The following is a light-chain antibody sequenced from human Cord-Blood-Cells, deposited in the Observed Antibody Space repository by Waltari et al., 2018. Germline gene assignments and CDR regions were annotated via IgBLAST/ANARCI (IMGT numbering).Light chain of an antibody. J-gene: IGLJ1*01. CDR1: SSDVGGSNY. V-gene: IGLV2-14*01. CDR3: SSYTSSSTYV. CDR2: DVS. Sequence: QSALTQPASVSGSPGQSITISCTGTSSDVGGSNYVSWYQQHPGKAPKLMIDDVSNRPAGVANRFSGAKSGNTASLTISGLQAEDEAYYYCSSYTSSSTYVFGTGTKVTVL.